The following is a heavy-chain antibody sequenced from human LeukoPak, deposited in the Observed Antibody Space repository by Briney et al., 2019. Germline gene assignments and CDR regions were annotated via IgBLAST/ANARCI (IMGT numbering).Heavy chain of an antibody. J-gene: IGHJ4*02. V-gene: IGHV3-53*01. CDR3: AKGGEVGITGYFDY. CDR2: LYAGGAT. D-gene: IGHD1-26*01. CDR1: GFTVSSNY. Sequence: PGGSLRLSCAASGFTVSSNYMSWVRQAPGKGLEWVSVLYAGGATYYADSVKGRFTISRDNSKNTLYLQMNSQRAEDMAVYFCAKGGEVGITGYFDYWGQGTLVTVSS.